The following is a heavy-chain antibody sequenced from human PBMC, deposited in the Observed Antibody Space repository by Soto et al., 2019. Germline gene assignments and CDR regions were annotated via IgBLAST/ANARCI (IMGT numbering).Heavy chain of an antibody. CDR2: MNPDRDKR. V-gene: IGHV1-8*01. Sequence: QVQLVQSGAEVKKPGASVRVSCQGSGYVFTRYDVHWVRQATGQGLEWMGWMNPDRDKRGDAQKFQGRITMSVDTSTRTVYMELSSLGSEDTAIYYCVRGANFDQWGQGTLVTVSS. J-gene: IGHJ4*02. CDR3: VRGANFDQ. CDR1: GYVFTRYD.